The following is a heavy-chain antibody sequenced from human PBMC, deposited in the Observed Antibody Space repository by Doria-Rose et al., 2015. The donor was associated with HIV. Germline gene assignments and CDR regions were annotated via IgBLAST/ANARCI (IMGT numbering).Heavy chain of an antibody. CDR3: ARDSGSYNFDY. Sequence: QVQLQESGPGLVKTSQTLSLTCTVSGGSISSGGYYWTWIRQHPGKGLEWIGYIYYSGSTNYNPSLKSRVTISVDTSKNQVSLKLSSVTAADTAGYYCARDSGSYNFDYWGQGTLVTVSS. CDR2: IYYSGST. J-gene: IGHJ4*02. CDR1: GGSISSGGYY. D-gene: IGHD1-26*01. V-gene: IGHV4-31*03.